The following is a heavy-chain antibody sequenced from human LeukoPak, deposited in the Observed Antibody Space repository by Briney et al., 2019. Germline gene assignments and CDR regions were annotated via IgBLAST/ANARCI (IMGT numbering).Heavy chain of an antibody. D-gene: IGHD6-13*01. V-gene: IGHV3-21*01. J-gene: IGHJ5*02. CDR2: ISSSSSYI. CDR3: ARGPIAAAGTSWFDP. Sequence: GGSLRLSCAASGFTFSSYSMNWVRQAPGKGLEWVSSISSSSSYIYYADSVKGRFTISRDNAKNSLYLQMISLRAEDTAVYYCARGPIAAAGTSWFDPWGQGTLVTVSS. CDR1: GFTFSSYS.